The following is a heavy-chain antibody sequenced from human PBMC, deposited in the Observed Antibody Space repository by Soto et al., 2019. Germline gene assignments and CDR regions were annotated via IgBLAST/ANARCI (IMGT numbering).Heavy chain of an antibody. CDR2: INHSGSP. CDR1: GGSFSGYY. V-gene: IGHV4-34*01. D-gene: IGHD3-3*01. Sequence: ASETLSLTCAVYGGSFSGYYWSWVRPPPGEGMEWIGDINHSGSPNYTPSLKSRVTISVDTSKNQFSLKLSSVTAADTAVYYCARAYYDFWSGYRNWFDPWGQGTLVTVSS. CDR3: ARAYYDFWSGYRNWFDP. J-gene: IGHJ5*02.